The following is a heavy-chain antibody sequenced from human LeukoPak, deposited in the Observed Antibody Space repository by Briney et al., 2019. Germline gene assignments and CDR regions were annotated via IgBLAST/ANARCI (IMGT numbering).Heavy chain of an antibody. CDR1: GFTFGDYA. J-gene: IGHJ4*02. CDR3: TRGGYCSSISCLFDY. V-gene: IGHV3-49*04. CDR2: IRSKAYGGTI. Sequence: GRSLRLSCTASGFTFGDYAMSWVRQAPGKALEWVGFIRSKAYGGTIEYAASVKGRFTISRDDTKSIAYLQMNSLKTEDTAVYYCTRGGYCSSISCLFDYWGQGSLVTVSS. D-gene: IGHD2-2*01.